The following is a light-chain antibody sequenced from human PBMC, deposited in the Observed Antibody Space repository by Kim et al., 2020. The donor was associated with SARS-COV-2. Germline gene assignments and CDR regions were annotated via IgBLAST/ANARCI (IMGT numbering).Light chain of an antibody. CDR1: TTDDAIYNY. Sequence: HSVTVSFSGTTTDDAIYNYVCWYQPLPGEAPKLVIDDVAGRPAGVPDRFSGSKSGDTASLTISGLQAEDEADYYCCSYAGRTTNWVFGGGTKVTVL. CDR3: CSYAGRTTNWV. J-gene: IGLJ3*02. V-gene: IGLV2-11*01. CDR2: DVA.